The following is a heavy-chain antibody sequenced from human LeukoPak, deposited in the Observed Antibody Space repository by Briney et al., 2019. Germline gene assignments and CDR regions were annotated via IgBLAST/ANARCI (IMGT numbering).Heavy chain of an antibody. CDR3: ARESGYEGYSYGTFDY. J-gene: IGHJ4*02. CDR1: GGSISSYY. Sequence: PSETLSLTCTVSGGSISSYYWSWIRQPPGKGLEWIGYIYYSGSTNYNPSLKSRVTISVDTSKNQSSLKLSSVTAADTAVYYCARESGYEGYSYGTFDYWGQGTLVTVSS. D-gene: IGHD5-18*01. V-gene: IGHV4-59*01. CDR2: IYYSGST.